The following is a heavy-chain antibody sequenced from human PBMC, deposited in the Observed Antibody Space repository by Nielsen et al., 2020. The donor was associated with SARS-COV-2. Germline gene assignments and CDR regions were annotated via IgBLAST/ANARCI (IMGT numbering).Heavy chain of an antibody. CDR2: IYYSGST. J-gene: IGHJ5*02. CDR3: ARHNGTPGGWIGWFDP. V-gene: IGHV4-59*08. CDR1: GGSISSYY. Sequence: SETLSLTCTVSGGSISSYYWSWIRQPPGKGLEWIGYIYYSGSTNYNPSLKSRVTISVDPSKNQFSLKLSSVTAADTAVYYCARHNGTPGGWIGWFDPWGQGTLVTVSS. D-gene: IGHD1-1*01.